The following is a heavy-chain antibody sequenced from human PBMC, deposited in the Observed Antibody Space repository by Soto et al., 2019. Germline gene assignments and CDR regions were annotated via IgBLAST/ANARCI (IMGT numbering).Heavy chain of an antibody. V-gene: IGHV2-26*01. D-gene: IGHD4-17*01. J-gene: IGHJ6*02. CDR2: IFSNDEK. CDR1: GFSLSNARMG. Sequence: SGPTLVNPTETLTLTCTVSGFSLSNARMGVSWIRQPPGKALEWLAHIFSNDEKSYSTSLKSRLTISKDTSKSQVVLTMTNMDPVDTATYYCARLYGRVALYGMDVWGQGTTVTVSS. CDR3: ARLYGRVALYGMDV.